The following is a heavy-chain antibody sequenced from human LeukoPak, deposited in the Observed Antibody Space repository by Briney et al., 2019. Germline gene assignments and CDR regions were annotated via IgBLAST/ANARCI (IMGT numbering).Heavy chain of an antibody. V-gene: IGHV3-23*01. CDR2: ILPDGSA. J-gene: IGHJ4*02. D-gene: IGHD1-26*01. Sequence: GGSLRLSCAASGFTFSAHAMAWVRQASGKGLEWVSGILPDGSAYYADPVKGRFTISRDNYKNTLHLQLTSLRYEDTAVYYCAKGSGLGSYNFWGQGILVTVSS. CDR3: AKGSGLGSYNF. CDR1: GFTFSAHA.